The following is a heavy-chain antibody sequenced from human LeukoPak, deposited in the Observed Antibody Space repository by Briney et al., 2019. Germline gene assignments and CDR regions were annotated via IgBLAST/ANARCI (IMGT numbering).Heavy chain of an antibody. V-gene: IGHV3-21*01. D-gene: IGHD3-10*01. J-gene: IGHJ3*02. CDR3: ARGRSITLLRGVAMSDGFDI. Sequence: KPGGSLRLSCAASGFTFSNYGMNWVRQAPGKGLEWVSFTDTSGNYIYYGDSVKGRFTISRDNAKNSVFLQMNGLRAEDTAVYYCARGRSITLLRGVAMSDGFDIWGQGAMVAVSS. CDR2: TDTSGNYI. CDR1: GFTFSNYG.